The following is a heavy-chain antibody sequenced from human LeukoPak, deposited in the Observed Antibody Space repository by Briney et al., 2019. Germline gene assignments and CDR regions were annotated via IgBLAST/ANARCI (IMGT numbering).Heavy chain of an antibody. J-gene: IGHJ5*02. CDR1: GGSISSYY. V-gene: IGHV4-59*12. Sequence: ETLSLTCTVSGGSISSYYWSWIRQPPGKGLEWIGYIYYSGSTNYNPSLKSRVTISVDTSKNQFSLKLSSVTAADTAVYYCASLTMVRGVIDWFDPWGQGTLVTVSS. CDR3: ASLTMVRGVIDWFDP. CDR2: IYYSGST. D-gene: IGHD3-10*01.